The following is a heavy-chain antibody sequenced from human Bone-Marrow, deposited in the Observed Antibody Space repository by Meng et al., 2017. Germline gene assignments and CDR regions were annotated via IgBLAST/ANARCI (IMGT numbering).Heavy chain of an antibody. CDR2: MYYSGNI. D-gene: IGHD5-18*01. J-gene: IGHJ4*02. CDR3: ARHKGHSYGYLYFDY. CDR1: GDSISSSNYY. V-gene: IGHV4-39*01. Sequence: QLQLQESGPGLGRPSETLSLIRPLSGDSISSSNYYWGWIRQPTGKGLGGIGIMYYSGNIYYNPSLKSRVTISVDTSKNQFSLKVSSVTAADTAVFYCARHKGHSYGYLYFDYWGQGALVTVSS.